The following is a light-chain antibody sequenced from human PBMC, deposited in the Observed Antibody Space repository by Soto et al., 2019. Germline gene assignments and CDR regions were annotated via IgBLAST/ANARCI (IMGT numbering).Light chain of an antibody. CDR3: HQYNNWPTA. J-gene: IGKJ4*01. V-gene: IGKV3-15*01. CDR1: RSVSTT. Sequence: EVVMTQSPATLSVSIGERVTLSCRASRSVSTTLAWYQQKPGQAPRLLIYGASTRATGIPARFSGSGSGTEFTLSIGSLQSEDFAVYYCHQYNNWPTAFGGGTKVDI. CDR2: GAS.